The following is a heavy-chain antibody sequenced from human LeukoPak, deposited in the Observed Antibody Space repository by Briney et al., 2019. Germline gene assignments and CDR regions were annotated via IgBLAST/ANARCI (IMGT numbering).Heavy chain of an antibody. Sequence: PSQTLSLTCTVSGGSISSGGYYWSWIRQHPGKGLEWIGCINYSGSTYYNPSLKSRLTISVDTSKNQFSLKLSSVTAADTAVYYCARGGYCSGGSCYLTWFDPWGQGTLVTVPS. CDR3: ARGGYCSGGSCYLTWFDP. D-gene: IGHD2-15*01. V-gene: IGHV4-31*03. J-gene: IGHJ5*02. CDR1: GGSISSGGYY. CDR2: INYSGST.